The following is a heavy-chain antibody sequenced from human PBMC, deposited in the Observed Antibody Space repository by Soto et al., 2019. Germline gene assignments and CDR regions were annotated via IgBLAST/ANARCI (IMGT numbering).Heavy chain of an antibody. CDR2: ISKSDYT. V-gene: IGHV3-21*01. Sequence: GGSLRLSCTVSGFAFNNYGINWVSHAPDKGLSWVSSISKSDYTYYSDSVKGRFAISRDNAKSSVSIQMNTLRVDDTAVYYCAREDSIIIPAVSDFWGKGTLVIESS. CDR3: AREDSIIIPAVSDF. CDR1: GFAFNNYG. J-gene: IGHJ4*02. D-gene: IGHD2-2*01.